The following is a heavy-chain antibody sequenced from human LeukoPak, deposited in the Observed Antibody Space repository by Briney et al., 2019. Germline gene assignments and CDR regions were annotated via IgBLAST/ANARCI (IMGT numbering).Heavy chain of an antibody. CDR3: AGGGWAFDAFDF. J-gene: IGHJ3*01. Sequence: SETLSLTCTVSGGSISNYYWSWIRQPPGKGLEWIGYIYYSGSTNYSPSLKSRVTISVDTSKNRFSLRLSSLTAADTAVYFCAGGGWAFDAFDFWGQGTMVTVSS. CDR1: GGSISNYY. CDR2: IYYSGST. V-gene: IGHV4-59*08. D-gene: IGHD6-19*01.